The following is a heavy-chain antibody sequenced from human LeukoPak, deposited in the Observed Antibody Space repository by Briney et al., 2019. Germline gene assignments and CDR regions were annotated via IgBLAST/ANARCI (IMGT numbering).Heavy chain of an antibody. J-gene: IGHJ4*02. CDR1: GGTFSSYA. CDR3: ARASGGENWNHDY. V-gene: IGHV1-69*13. Sequence: SVKVYCNASGGTFSSYAISWVRQAPGQGLEWMGGIIPIFGTANYAQKFQGRVTITADESTSTAYMELSRLRSEDTAVYYCARASGGENWNHDYWGQGTLVTVCS. CDR2: IIPIFGTA. D-gene: IGHD1-1*01.